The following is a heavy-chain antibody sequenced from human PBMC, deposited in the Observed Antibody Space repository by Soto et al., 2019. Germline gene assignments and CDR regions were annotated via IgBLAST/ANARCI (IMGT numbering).Heavy chain of an antibody. V-gene: IGHV4-4*02. CDR2: FYLFGNT. J-gene: IGHJ4*02. CDR3: ARAPSKNYYLDS. Sequence: PSETLSLTCAVSGASISTNNWWSWVRQPPGKGRDWFGEFYLFGNTNYNPPLKIRFFFLVDNSNNHFSLKLSSVTAADTAVYSCARAPSKNYYLDSWGQGTLVTVSS. CDR1: GASISTNNW.